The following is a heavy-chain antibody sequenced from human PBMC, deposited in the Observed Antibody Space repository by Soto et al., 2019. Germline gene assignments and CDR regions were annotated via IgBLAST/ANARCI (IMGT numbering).Heavy chain of an antibody. V-gene: IGHV5-51*01. CDR2: IYPGDSDT. J-gene: IGHJ6*02. CDR3: ARGGNIVVVTAYYGMDV. CDR1: GYSFTSYW. D-gene: IGHD2-21*02. Sequence: GESLKISWKGSGYSFTSYWIGWVRQMPGKGLEWMGIIYPGDSDTRYSPSFQGQVTISADKSISTAYLQWSSLKASDTAMYYCARGGNIVVVTAYYGMDVWGQGTTVTVSS.